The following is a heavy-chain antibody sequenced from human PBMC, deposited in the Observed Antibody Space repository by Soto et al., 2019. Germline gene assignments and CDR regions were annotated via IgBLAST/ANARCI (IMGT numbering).Heavy chain of an antibody. CDR1: GYTFTSYG. V-gene: IGHV1-18*01. CDR3: ARTAPPTYYYGSGSYYWFDP. CDR2: ISAYNGNT. J-gene: IGHJ5*02. Sequence: QVQLVQSGAEVKKPGASVKVSCKASGYTFTSYGISWVRQAPGQGLEWMGWISAYNGNTNYAQKLQGRVTMTTDTSTSTAYMELRSLRSDDTAVYYCARTAPPTYYYGSGSYYWFDPWCQGTLVTVSS. D-gene: IGHD3-10*01.